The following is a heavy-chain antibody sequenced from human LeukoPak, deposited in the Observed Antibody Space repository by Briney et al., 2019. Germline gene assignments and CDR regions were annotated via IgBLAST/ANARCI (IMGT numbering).Heavy chain of an antibody. CDR3: ARDLSGAAGHFDF. V-gene: IGHV7-4-1*02. Sequence: GASVKVSCKASGYTFTSYSVSWVRQAPGQGLEYMGWINSNTGNPTYAQGFTGRFVFSLDTSVSTAYLQISSLKAEDTAVYYCARDLSGAAGHFDFWGQGTLVTVSS. J-gene: IGHJ4*02. D-gene: IGHD6-13*01. CDR1: GYTFTSYS. CDR2: INSNTGNP.